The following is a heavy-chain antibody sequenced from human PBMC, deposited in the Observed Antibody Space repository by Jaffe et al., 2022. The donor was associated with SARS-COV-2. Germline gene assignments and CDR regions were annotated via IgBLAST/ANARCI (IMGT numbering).Heavy chain of an antibody. D-gene: IGHD5-18*01. J-gene: IGHJ6*02. V-gene: IGHV3-23*01. Sequence: EVQLLESGGGMVQPAGSLRLSCAASGFTFSNYAMTWVRQAPGKGLEWVSGISESGGDTNYADSAKGRFTISRDNSKNTLYLQMSSLRAEDTAVYSCARVDRVGHNYGSYYYYGMDVWGQGTTVTVS. CDR3: ARVDRVGHNYGSYYYYGMDV. CDR2: ISESGGDT. CDR1: GFTFSNYA.